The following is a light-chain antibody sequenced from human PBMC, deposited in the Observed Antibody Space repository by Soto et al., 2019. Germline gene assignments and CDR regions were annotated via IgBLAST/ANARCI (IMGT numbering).Light chain of an antibody. CDR2: VKSDGSH. V-gene: IGLV4-69*01. J-gene: IGLJ3*02. Sequence: QSVLTQSPSASASLGASVRLTCTLSSGHSSYDIAWHQQQPEKGPRFLMKVKSDGSHTKGDGIPDRFSGSTSGAERYLIISNLQSEDEADYHCQTWGAGTWVFGGGTKLTVL. CDR1: SGHSSYD. CDR3: QTWGAGTWV.